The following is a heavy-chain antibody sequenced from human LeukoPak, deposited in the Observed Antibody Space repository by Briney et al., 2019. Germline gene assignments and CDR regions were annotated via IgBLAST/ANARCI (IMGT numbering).Heavy chain of an antibody. CDR2: VSGSGSTV. V-gene: IGHV3-48*01. Sequence: GGSLRLSCAASGFTFGDHIMNWVRQLPGKRLEWVAYVSGSGSTVYYADSVKGRFTISRDNGKSSLYLQMNSLRVEDTALYYCVRQFASWGQGTLVTVSS. CDR3: VRQFAS. CDR1: GFTFGDHI. J-gene: IGHJ4*02.